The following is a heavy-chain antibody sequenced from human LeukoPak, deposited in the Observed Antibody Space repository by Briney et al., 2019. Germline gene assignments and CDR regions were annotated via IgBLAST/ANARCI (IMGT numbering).Heavy chain of an antibody. CDR2: IYPDDSET. Sequence: GESLKISCQGSGSSFTTYWIGWVRQMPGKGLEWMGVIYPDDSETRYSPSFQGQVTISADKSISTAYLQWSSLKASDTAMYYCARHEGYYGSGSYLPADYWGQGTLVTVSS. D-gene: IGHD3-10*01. CDR3: ARHEGYYGSGSYLPADY. CDR1: GSSFTTYW. V-gene: IGHV5-51*01. J-gene: IGHJ4*02.